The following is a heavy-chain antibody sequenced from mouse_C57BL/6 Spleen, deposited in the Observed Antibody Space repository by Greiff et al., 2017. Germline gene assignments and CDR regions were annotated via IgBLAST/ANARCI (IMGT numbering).Heavy chain of an antibody. CDR3: ARLTVYAMYY. CDR1: GYTFTDYY. J-gene: IGHJ4*01. Sequence: VQLQQSGAELVRPGASVKLSCKASGYTFTDYYINWVKQRPGQGLEWIARIYPGSGNTYYNEKFKGKATLTAEKSASTAYMQLSSLTSEDSAVYFCARLTVYAMYYWGQGTSVTVSS. CDR2: IYPGSGNT. V-gene: IGHV1-76*01. D-gene: IGHD1-1*01.